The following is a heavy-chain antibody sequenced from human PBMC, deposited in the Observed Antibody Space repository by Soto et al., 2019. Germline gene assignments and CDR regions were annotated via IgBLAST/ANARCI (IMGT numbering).Heavy chain of an antibody. CDR2: IWYDGSNK. D-gene: IGHD2-8*01. CDR3: ARDNMGWDIVLMVYATTHFDY. V-gene: IGHV3-33*01. Sequence: GGSLRLSCAASGFTFSSYGMHWVRQAPGKGLEWVAVIWYDGSNKYYADSVKGRFTISRDNSKNTLYLQMNSLRAEDTAVYYCARDNMGWDIVLMVYATTHFDYWGQGTLVTVSS. J-gene: IGHJ4*02. CDR1: GFTFSSYG.